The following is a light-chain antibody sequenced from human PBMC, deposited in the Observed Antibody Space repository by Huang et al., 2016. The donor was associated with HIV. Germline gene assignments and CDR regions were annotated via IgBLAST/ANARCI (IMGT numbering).Light chain of an antibody. Sequence: DVQMTQSPPSVSASVGDRVTITCRASQSIRNDLNWYQQRPGEAPKHLSYAASSLHSGVPSTFSGGGSGTDFGRTISSLQPEDFATYYCHQSYNNPWTFGQGTKVESK. CDR1: QSIRND. J-gene: IGKJ1*01. V-gene: IGKV1-39*01. CDR3: HQSYNNPWT. CDR2: AAS.